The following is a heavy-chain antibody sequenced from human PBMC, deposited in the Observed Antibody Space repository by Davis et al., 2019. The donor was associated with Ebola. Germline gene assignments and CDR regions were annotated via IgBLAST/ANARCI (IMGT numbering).Heavy chain of an antibody. CDR3: ARDRGIQLWLRYYFDY. V-gene: IGHV3-30*03. Sequence: GESLKISCAASGFTFSSYGMHWVRQAPGKGLEWVAVISYDGSNKYYADSVKGRFTISRDNSKNTLYLQMNSLRAEDTAVYYCARDRGIQLWLRYYFDYWGQGTLVTVSS. CDR1: GFTFSSYG. D-gene: IGHD5-18*01. J-gene: IGHJ4*02. CDR2: ISYDGSNK.